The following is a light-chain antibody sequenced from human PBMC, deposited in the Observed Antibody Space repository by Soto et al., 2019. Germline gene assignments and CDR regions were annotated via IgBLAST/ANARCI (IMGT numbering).Light chain of an antibody. CDR1: QSVSSSF. V-gene: IGKV3-20*01. J-gene: IGKJ1*01. Sequence: EIVLTQSPGTLSLSTGERATLSCRASQSVSSSFLAWYQQKPDQAPRPLIYGASSRATGIPDRFSGSGSGTDFTLTISRLEPEDFAVYYCQQYDSSPWTYGQGNKVEIK. CDR3: QQYDSSPWT. CDR2: GAS.